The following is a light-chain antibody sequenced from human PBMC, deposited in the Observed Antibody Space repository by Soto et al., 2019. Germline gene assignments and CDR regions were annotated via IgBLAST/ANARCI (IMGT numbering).Light chain of an antibody. CDR3: SSYTSSSTLVL. Sequence: QSALTQPASVSGSPGQSITISCTGTSSDVGGYNYVSWYQQHPGKAPKLMIYDVSTRPSGVSNRFSGSKSGNTASLTISGIQAGDEADYYCSSYTSSSTLVLFGGGTKVTVL. J-gene: IGLJ2*01. CDR2: DVS. CDR1: SSDVGGYNY. V-gene: IGLV2-14*03.